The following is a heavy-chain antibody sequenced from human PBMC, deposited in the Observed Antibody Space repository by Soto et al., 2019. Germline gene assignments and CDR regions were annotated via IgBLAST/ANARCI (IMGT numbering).Heavy chain of an antibody. V-gene: IGHV3-30-3*01. CDR3: AASPHYYYYGMDV. CDR2: ISYDGSNK. J-gene: IGHJ6*02. CDR1: GFTFSSNA. Sequence: PGGSLRLSCAASGFTFSSNAMHWVRQAPGKGLEWVAVISYDGSNKYYADSVRGRFTISRDNSKNTLYLQMNSLRADDTAVYYCAASPHYYYYGMDVWGQGTTVTVSS.